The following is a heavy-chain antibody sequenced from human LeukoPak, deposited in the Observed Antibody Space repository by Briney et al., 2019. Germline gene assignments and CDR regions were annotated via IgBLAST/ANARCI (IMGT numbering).Heavy chain of an antibody. D-gene: IGHD2-2*01. CDR1: GGSISSGGYY. CDR3: ARARGSTSPLRGRWFDP. CDR2: IHHSGNT. Sequence: SETLSLTCTVSGGSISSGGYYWSWIRQPPGKGLEWIGYIHHSGNTYYNPSLKSRVTISVDRPKNQFSLKFRSVSAADTAVYYCARARGSTSPLRGRWFDPWGQGTLVTVSS. V-gene: IGHV4-30-2*01. J-gene: IGHJ5*02.